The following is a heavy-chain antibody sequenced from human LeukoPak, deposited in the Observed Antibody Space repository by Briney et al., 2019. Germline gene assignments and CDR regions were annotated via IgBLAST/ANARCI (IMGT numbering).Heavy chain of an antibody. CDR1: GGSISSYY. Sequence: SETLSLTCTVSGGSISSYYWSWIRQPAGKGLEWIGRIYTSGSTNYNPSLKSRVTISVDTSKNQFSLKLSSVTAADTAVYYCARGRGYCSSTSCYTEGYYFDYWGQGTLVTVSS. D-gene: IGHD2-2*02. CDR2: IYTSGST. CDR3: ARGRGYCSSTSCYTEGYYFDY. J-gene: IGHJ4*02. V-gene: IGHV4-4*07.